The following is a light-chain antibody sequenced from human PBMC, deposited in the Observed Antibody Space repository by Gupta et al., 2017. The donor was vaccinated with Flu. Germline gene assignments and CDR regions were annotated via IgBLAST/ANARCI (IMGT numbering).Light chain of an antibody. J-gene: IGKJ1*01. CDR3: QQYHSSPPT. CDR2: GAS. CDR1: QSVSSNN. V-gene: IGKV3-20*01. Sequence: EIVLTQSPGTLSLSPEERATLSCRASQSVSSNNLAWYQRKPGQAPRLPIRGASSRATGIPDRFSGSGSGTDFTLTISRLQPEDFAVYYCQQYHSSPPTFGQGTKVEIK.